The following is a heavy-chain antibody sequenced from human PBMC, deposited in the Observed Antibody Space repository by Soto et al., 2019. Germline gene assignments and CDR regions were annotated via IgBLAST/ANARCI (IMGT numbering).Heavy chain of an antibody. Sequence: GGSLRLSCAASGFSFIDYWMSWVRQAPGKGLEWVANIKQDGNKKYYVDSVKGRFTVSRDNAKNSLYLQMNSLRAEDTAVYYCARDPTYYYDSSAYSDYWGQGTLVTVSS. J-gene: IGHJ4*02. CDR1: GFSFIDYW. V-gene: IGHV3-7*03. CDR2: IKQDGNKK. CDR3: ARDPTYYYDSSAYSDY. D-gene: IGHD3-22*01.